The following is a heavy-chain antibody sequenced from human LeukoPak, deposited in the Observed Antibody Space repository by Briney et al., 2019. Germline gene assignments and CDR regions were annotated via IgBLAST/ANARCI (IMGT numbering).Heavy chain of an antibody. V-gene: IGHV5-51*01. J-gene: IGHJ3*02. CDR1: GYSFTSYW. D-gene: IGHD3-22*01. CDR2: IYPGDSDT. CDR3: ARPRGYYDSSGYFCGSPPDAFDI. Sequence: ESLKISCEGSGYSFTSYWIGWVRQLPGKGLEWMGIIYPGDSDTSYSPSFQGQVTISADKSISTAYLQWSSLQASDTAMYYCARPRGYYDSSGYFCGSPPDAFDIWGQGTMVTVSS.